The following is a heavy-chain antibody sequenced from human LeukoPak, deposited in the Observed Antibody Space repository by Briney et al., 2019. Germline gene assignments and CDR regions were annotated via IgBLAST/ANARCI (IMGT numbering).Heavy chain of an antibody. CDR3: ARGRYCSADICSGGDAFDI. J-gene: IGHJ3*02. CDR1: GGSINNYY. V-gene: IGHV4-4*07. D-gene: IGHD2-15*01. CDR2: IYTRGST. Sequence: SETLSLTCTVSGGSINNYYWSWIRQPAGRGLEWIGRIYTRGSTNYNPSLKSRVTMSVDTSKNQFSLKLSSVTAADTAVYYCARGRYCSADICSGGDAFDIWGQGTMVSVSS.